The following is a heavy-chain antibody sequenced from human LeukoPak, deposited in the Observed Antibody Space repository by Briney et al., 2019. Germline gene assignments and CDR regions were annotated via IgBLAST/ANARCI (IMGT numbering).Heavy chain of an antibody. CDR2: ISGSGGST. Sequence: PGGSRRLSCAASGFTFSSYAMSWVRQAPGKGLEWVSAISGSGGSTYYADSVKGRFTISRDNAKNSLYLQMNSLRAEDTAVYYCARALLQDYGGNSDYWGQGTLITVSS. J-gene: IGHJ4*02. D-gene: IGHD4-23*01. V-gene: IGHV3-23*01. CDR3: ARALLQDYGGNSDY. CDR1: GFTFSSYA.